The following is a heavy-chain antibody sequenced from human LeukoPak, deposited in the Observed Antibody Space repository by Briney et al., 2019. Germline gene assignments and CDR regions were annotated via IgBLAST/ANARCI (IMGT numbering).Heavy chain of an antibody. CDR1: GFTFSSYW. CDR2: IKQDGSEK. CDR3: ARSHYGDYVVA. D-gene: IGHD4-17*01. Sequence: GGSLRLSCAASGFTFSSYWMSWVRQTPGKGLEWVANIKQDGSEKYYVDSVKGRFTISRDNAKNSLYLQMNSLRAEDTAVYYCARSHYGDYVVAWGQGTLVTVSS. V-gene: IGHV3-7*01. J-gene: IGHJ5*02.